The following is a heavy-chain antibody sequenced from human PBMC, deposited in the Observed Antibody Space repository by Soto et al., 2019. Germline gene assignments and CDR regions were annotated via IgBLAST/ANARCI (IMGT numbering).Heavy chain of an antibody. D-gene: IGHD5-18*01. CDR2: IYYSGST. J-gene: IGHJ5*02. CDR1: GGSISSGDYY. V-gene: IGHV4-30-4*01. Sequence: PSATLSITCTVSGGSISSGDYYWSWIRQPPGKGLEWIGYIYYSGSTYYNPSLKSRVTISVDTSKNQFSLKLSSVTAADTAVYYCAREGAAAMVWDWFDPWGQGTLVTVSS. CDR3: AREGAAAMVWDWFDP.